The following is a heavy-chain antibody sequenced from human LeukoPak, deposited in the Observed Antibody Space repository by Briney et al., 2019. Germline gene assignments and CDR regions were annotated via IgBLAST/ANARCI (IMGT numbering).Heavy chain of an antibody. V-gene: IGHV3-11*04. Sequence: GGSLRLSCAAPGFTFSDYYMSWIRQAPGKGLEWVSYISSSGNSISYADSVKGRFTISRDNAKNSLYLQMNSLRAEDTAVYYCARSHGGLPLYYLDYWGQGTLVTVSS. CDR3: ARSHGGLPLYYLDY. D-gene: IGHD2-15*01. J-gene: IGHJ4*02. CDR1: GFTFSDYY. CDR2: ISSSGNSI.